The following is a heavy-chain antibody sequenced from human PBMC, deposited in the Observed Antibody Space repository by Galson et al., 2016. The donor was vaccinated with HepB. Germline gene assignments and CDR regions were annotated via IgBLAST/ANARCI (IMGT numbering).Heavy chain of an antibody. V-gene: IGHV3-23*01. Sequence: SLRLSCAASGFTLSNFAMSWVRQAPGKGLEWVSAMSDSGGSTYYADSVKGRFTISRDNSKNTLYLQMNTLRAEDTAVYYCARGTFCSGDSCYSPAFDMWGQGTMVTVSS. CDR3: ARGTFCSGDSCYSPAFDM. D-gene: IGHD2-15*01. CDR1: GFTLSNFA. J-gene: IGHJ3*02. CDR2: MSDSGGST.